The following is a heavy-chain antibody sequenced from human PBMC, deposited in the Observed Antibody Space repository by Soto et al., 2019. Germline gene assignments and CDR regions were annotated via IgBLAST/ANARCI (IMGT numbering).Heavy chain of an antibody. CDR2: ISAYNGNT. V-gene: IGHV1-18*01. Sequence: QVQLVQSGAEVKKPGASVKVSCKASGYTFTSYAISWVRQAPGQGLEWMGWISAYNGNTNYAQKLQGRVTMPTSASTSTTYMELRRLRSDVTAVYYCARDSPPPREWGQGTLVTVSS. CDR3: ARDSPPPRE. J-gene: IGHJ4*02. CDR1: GYTFTSYA.